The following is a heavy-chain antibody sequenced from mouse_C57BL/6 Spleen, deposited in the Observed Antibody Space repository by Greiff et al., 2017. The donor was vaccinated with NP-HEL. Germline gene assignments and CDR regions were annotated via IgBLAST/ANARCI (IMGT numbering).Heavy chain of an antibody. J-gene: IGHJ4*01. CDR1: GYTFTSYW. Sequence: QVQLQQPGAELVKPGASVKLSCKASGYTFTSYWMHWVKQRPGRGLEWIGRIDPNSGGTKYNEKFKSKATLTVDKPSSTAYMQLSSLTSEDSAVYYCARLGYYGSSLWAMDYWGQGTSVTVSS. V-gene: IGHV1-72*01. CDR3: ARLGYYGSSLWAMDY. CDR2: IDPNSGGT. D-gene: IGHD1-1*01.